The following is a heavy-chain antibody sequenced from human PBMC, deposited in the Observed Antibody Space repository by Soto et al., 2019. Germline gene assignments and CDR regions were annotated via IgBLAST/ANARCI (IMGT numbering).Heavy chain of an antibody. Sequence: CLRLSCVTSGVTFSSYAVSWVRQAPGEGVEWVSAISGTGSETLYEDSVKGRLTISRDNSKNTVDLQMNSLRAEDTAVYYCAREYRRGYSYGPDYWGQGTLVTVSS. V-gene: IGHV3-23*01. J-gene: IGHJ4*02. CDR2: ISGTGSET. D-gene: IGHD5-18*01. CDR3: AREYRRGYSYGPDY. CDR1: GVTFSSYA.